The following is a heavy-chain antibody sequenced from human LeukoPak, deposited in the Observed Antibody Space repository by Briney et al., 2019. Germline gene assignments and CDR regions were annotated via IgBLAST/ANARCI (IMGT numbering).Heavy chain of an antibody. J-gene: IGHJ4*02. CDR1: GFTFSSYS. CDR2: ISSSSRTI. Sequence: PGGSLRLSCAASGFTFSSYSMNWVRQAPGKGLEWVSYISSSSRTIYYADSVKGRFTISRDNAKNSVYLQMNSLRAEDTAVYYCARAGVFSYGYFDYWGQGTLVTVSS. CDR3: ARAGVFSYGYFDY. V-gene: IGHV3-48*01. D-gene: IGHD5-18*01.